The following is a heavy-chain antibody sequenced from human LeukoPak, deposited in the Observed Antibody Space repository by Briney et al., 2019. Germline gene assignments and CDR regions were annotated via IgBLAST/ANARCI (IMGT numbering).Heavy chain of an antibody. CDR3: ARRPYSGSSLDY. D-gene: IGHD1-26*01. CDR1: GFTFSDYY. V-gene: IGHV3-11*04. J-gene: IGHJ4*02. Sequence: GGSLRLSRVASGFTFSDYYMNWIRQAPGKGLEWVGYVSSSGDIIDYADSVKGRFTISRDNAKNSLYLQMNSLRAEDTAVYYCARRPYSGSSLDYWGQGTLVTVSS. CDR2: VSSSGDII.